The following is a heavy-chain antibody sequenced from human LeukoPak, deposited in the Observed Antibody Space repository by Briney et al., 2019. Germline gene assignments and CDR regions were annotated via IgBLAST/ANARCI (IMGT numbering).Heavy chain of an antibody. J-gene: IGHJ5*02. CDR2: IYYSGST. Sequence: SETLPLTCTVSGGSISSYYWSWIRQPPGKELAWIGYIYYSGSTNYNPSLKSRVTISVDTSKNQFSLKLSSVTAADTAVYYCARGGYSLPVDWFDPWGQGTLVTVSS. CDR3: ARGGYSLPVDWFDP. CDR1: GGSISSYY. D-gene: IGHD5-18*01. V-gene: IGHV4-59*01.